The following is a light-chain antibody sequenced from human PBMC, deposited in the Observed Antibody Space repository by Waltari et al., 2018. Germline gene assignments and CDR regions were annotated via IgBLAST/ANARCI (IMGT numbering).Light chain of an antibody. J-gene: IGKJ1*01. CDR1: QSISGSY. CDR3: QQYDTSHRT. Sequence: EIVWTQSPSTLSLSAGDRATLSCSASQSISGSYLAWYQPKPGQAPRLPTFVAFIRGTGIPDKYSGSWSETDFTLTISRLDPEDSAVYYCQQYDTSHRTFGPGTKVEI. CDR2: VAF. V-gene: IGKV3-20*01.